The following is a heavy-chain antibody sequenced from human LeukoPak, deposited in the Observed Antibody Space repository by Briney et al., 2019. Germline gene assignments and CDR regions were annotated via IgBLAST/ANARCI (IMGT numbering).Heavy chain of an antibody. CDR1: GFTFSSYA. CDR3: AKASAYDVRVYDN. Sequence: GGPLRLSCAASGFTFSSYAMTWVRQAPGKGLEWVSAISGSGGSAPYADSVKGRFTISRDNSKNTLYLQMSSLRAEDTAVYYCAKASAYDVRVYDNWGQGTLVTVSS. D-gene: IGHD5-12*01. V-gene: IGHV3-23*01. J-gene: IGHJ4*02. CDR2: ISGSGGSA.